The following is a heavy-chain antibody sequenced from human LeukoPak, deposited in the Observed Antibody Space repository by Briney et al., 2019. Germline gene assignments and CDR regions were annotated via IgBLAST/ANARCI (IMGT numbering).Heavy chain of an antibody. CDR2: TNSDGSIT. CDR3: AKWDFG. J-gene: IGHJ4*02. Sequence: GGSLRLSRAASGFTFRNKWMHWVRQAPGKGPVWVSRTNSDGSITNYADSVKGRFTISRDNAKNTVYLHMNSLRAEDTAVYYCAKWDFGWGQGALVTVSS. D-gene: IGHD1-26*01. CDR1: GFTFRNKW. V-gene: IGHV3-74*01.